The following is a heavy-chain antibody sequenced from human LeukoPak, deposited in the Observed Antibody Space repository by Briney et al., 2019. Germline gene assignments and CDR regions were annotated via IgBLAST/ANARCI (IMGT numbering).Heavy chain of an antibody. CDR1: GASISSYY. CDR2: IYYSGST. D-gene: IGHD4-17*01. J-gene: IGHJ5*02. Sequence: SETLSLTCTVSGASISSYYWSWIRQPPGKGLEWIGYIYYSGSTNYNPSLKSRVTISVDTSKNQFSLKLSSVTAADTAVYYCARTTVTTKGVTLFDPWGQGTLVTVSS. V-gene: IGHV4-59*08. CDR3: ARTTVTTKGVTLFDP.